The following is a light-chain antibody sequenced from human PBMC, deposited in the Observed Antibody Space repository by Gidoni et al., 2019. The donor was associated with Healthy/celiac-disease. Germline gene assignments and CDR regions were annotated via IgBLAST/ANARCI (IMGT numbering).Light chain of an antibody. CDR1: QSLLHSNGYNY. Sequence: IAMTQSPLSLPVTPGEPASISCTSSQSLLHSNGYNYLDWYLQKPGQSPQLLIYLGSNRASGVPDRFSGSGSGTDFTLKISTVEAEDVGVYYCMQALQTPYTFGQGTKLEIK. CDR2: LGS. J-gene: IGKJ2*01. V-gene: IGKV2-28*01. CDR3: MQALQTPYT.